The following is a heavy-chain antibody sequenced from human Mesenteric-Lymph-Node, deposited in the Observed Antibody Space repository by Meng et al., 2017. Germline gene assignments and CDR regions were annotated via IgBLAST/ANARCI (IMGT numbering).Heavy chain of an antibody. CDR1: GYTFTSYG. Sequence: ASVKVSCKASGYTFTSYGISWVRQAPGQGLEWMGWISAYNGNTNYAQKLQGRVTMTTDTSTSTAYMELRSLRSDDTAVYYCASHEPQNRYSSGWYPFANYWGQGTLVTVSS. CDR2: ISAYNGNT. D-gene: IGHD6-19*01. J-gene: IGHJ4*02. V-gene: IGHV1-18*01. CDR3: ASHEPQNRYSSGWYPFANY.